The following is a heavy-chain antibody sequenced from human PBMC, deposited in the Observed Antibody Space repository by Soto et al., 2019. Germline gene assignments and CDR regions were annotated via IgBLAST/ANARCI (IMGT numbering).Heavy chain of an antibody. CDR1: GGSISSSSYY. J-gene: IGHJ5*02. D-gene: IGHD3-10*01. V-gene: IGHV4-39*01. CDR3: ARHVPPSYYYGSGSFSSFSYWFDP. Sequence: SETLSLTCTVSGGSISSSSYYWGWIRQPPGKGLEWIGSIYYSGSTYYNPSLKSRVTISVDTSKNQFSLKLSSVTAADTAVYYCARHVPPSYYYGSGSFSSFSYWFDPWGQGTLVT. CDR2: IYYSGST.